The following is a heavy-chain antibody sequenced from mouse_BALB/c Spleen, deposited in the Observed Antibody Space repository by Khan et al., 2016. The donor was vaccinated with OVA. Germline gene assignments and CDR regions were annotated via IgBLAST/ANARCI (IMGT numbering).Heavy chain of an antibody. D-gene: IGHD2-4*01. CDR1: GFTFSSYG. CDR2: ISSGGHYT. Sequence: EVQVVESGGDLVKPGGSLKLSCAASGFTFSSYGMSWVRQTPDKRLEWVATISSGGHYTYFPDSVRGRFTISRDNAKKTLSLQMSRLKSEDTAMYYCARSMTTTKGYYYAMDYWGQGTSVTVSS. V-gene: IGHV5-6*01. J-gene: IGHJ4*01. CDR3: ARSMTTTKGYYYAMDY.